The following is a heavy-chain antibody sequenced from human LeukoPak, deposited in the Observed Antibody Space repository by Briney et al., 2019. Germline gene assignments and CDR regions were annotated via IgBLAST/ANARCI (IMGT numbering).Heavy chain of an antibody. D-gene: IGHD2-15*01. J-gene: IGHJ4*02. CDR2: IYTGGSS. Sequence: SETLSLTCTVSGDSISSYYWSWIRQPAGKGLEWIGRIYTGGSSNYNPSLKSRVTTSVDTSKNQFSLKLTSVTAADTAVYYCARGSSGARFDYWGQGTLVTVSS. CDR1: GDSISSYY. V-gene: IGHV4-4*07. CDR3: ARGSSGARFDY.